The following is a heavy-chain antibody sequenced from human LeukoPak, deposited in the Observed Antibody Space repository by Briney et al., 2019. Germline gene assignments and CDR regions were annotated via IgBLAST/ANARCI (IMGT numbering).Heavy chain of an antibody. CDR3: ARGGGSY. J-gene: IGHJ4*02. D-gene: IGHD5-12*01. CDR2: INHSGGT. CDR1: GGPVSGYS. Sequence: PSETLSLTCDVYGGPVSGYSWSWIRQPPGMGLEWIGEINHSGGTNYNPSLKSRLTISVDTSMNQFSLKLSSVTAADTAVYYCARGGGSYWGEGTLVTVSS. V-gene: IGHV4-34*01.